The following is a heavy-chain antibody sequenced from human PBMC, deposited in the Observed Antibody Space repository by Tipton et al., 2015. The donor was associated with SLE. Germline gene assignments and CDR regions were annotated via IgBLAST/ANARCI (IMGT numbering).Heavy chain of an antibody. J-gene: IGHJ4*02. CDR1: GGSISSHF. CDR3: ARAGFWSGYYNN. D-gene: IGHD3-3*01. Sequence: TLSLTCTVSGGSISSHFWSWIRQPPGKGLEWIGYIYYSGSTNYNPSLKSRVTISVDTSKNQFSLKLSSVTAADTAVYYCARAGFWSGYYNNWGQGTLVTVSS. CDR2: IYYSGST. V-gene: IGHV4-59*11.